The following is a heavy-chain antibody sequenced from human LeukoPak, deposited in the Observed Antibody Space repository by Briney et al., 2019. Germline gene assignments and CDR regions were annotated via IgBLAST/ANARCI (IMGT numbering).Heavy chain of an antibody. J-gene: IGHJ4*02. V-gene: IGHV3-11*01. D-gene: IGHD3-22*01. CDR1: GFTFIDYS. Sequence: PWGSLRLSCAASGFTFIDYSMSWIRQAPGKGLEWISYVSTSGSGTYYADSMKGRFTISRDNAKNSLYLQMNSLRAEDTAVYYCARDGSSPYYYDSSLCNFDFWGQGTLVTVSS. CDR2: VSTSGSGT. CDR3: ARDGSSPYYYDSSLCNFDF.